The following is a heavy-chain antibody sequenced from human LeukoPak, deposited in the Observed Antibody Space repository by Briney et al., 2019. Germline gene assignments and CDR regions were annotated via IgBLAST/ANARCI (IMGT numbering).Heavy chain of an antibody. J-gene: IGHJ4*02. CDR2: INHSGST. CDR1: GGSFSGYY. V-gene: IGHV4-34*01. CDR3: ARGRGYYDSSGLDY. D-gene: IGHD3-22*01. Sequence: SETLSLTRAVYGGSFSGYYWSWIRQPPGKGLEWIGEINHSGSTNYNPSLKSRVTISVDTSKNQFPLKLSSVTAADTAVYYCARGRGYYDSSGLDYWGQGTLVTVSS.